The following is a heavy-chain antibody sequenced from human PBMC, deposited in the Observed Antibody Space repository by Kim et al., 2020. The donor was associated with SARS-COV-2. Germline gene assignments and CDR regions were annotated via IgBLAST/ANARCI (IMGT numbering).Heavy chain of an antibody. V-gene: IGHV3-11*01. Sequence: GGSLRLSCAASGFTVSDYYMSWIRQAPGKGLKWVSYISSSGSTIYYADSVKGRFTISRDNAKNSLYLQMNSLRAEDTAGYYCARDVGYSGWYGGDAFDIWGQGTMVTVSS. CDR1: GFTVSDYY. CDR3: ARDVGYSGWYGGDAFDI. D-gene: IGHD6-19*01. J-gene: IGHJ3*02. CDR2: ISSSGSTI.